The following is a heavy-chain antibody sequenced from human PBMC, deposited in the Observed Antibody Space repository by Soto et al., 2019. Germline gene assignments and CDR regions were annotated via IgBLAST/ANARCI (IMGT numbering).Heavy chain of an antibody. V-gene: IGHV3-66*01. CDR3: ARENNCGGDCYSADWYYGMDV. Sequence: EVQLVESGGGLVQPGGSLRLSCAASGFTVSSNYMSWVRQAPGKGLEWVSVIYSGGSTYYADSVKGRFTISRDNSKNTLYLQMNSLRAEDTSVYYCARENNCGGDCYSADWYYGMDVWGQGTTVTVSS. J-gene: IGHJ6*02. D-gene: IGHD2-21*02. CDR1: GFTVSSNY. CDR2: IYSGGST.